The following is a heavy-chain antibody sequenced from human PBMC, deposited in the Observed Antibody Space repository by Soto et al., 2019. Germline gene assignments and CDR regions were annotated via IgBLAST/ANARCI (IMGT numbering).Heavy chain of an antibody. Sequence: GESLKISCKGSGCSFTSYWISWVRQMPGKGLEWMGRIDPSDSYTNYSPSFQGHVTISADKSISTAYLQWSSLKASDTAMYYCARHRGVVETNYYYYGMDVWGQGTTVTVSS. V-gene: IGHV5-10-1*01. CDR2: IDPSDSYT. J-gene: IGHJ6*02. D-gene: IGHD2-15*01. CDR1: GCSFTSYW. CDR3: ARHRGVVETNYYYYGMDV.